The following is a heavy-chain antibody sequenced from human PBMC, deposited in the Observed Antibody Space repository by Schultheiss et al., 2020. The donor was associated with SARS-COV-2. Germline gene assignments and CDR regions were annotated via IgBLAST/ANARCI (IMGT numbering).Heavy chain of an antibody. D-gene: IGHD6-19*01. J-gene: IGHJ4*02. V-gene: IGHV3-23*01. CDR3: AKDQEQWLVLLSMFDY. CDR1: GFTFSSYG. Sequence: GGSLRLSCAASGFTFSSYGMHWVRQTPGKGLEWVSGISGSGGSTYYADSVKGRFTISRDNSKNTLLLQMNSLRAEDTAVYYCAKDQEQWLVLLSMFDYWGQGTLVPSPQ. CDR2: ISGSGGST.